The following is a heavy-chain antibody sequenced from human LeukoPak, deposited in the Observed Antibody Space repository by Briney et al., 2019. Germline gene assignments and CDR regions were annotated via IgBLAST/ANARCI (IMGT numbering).Heavy chain of an antibody. J-gene: IGHJ4*02. D-gene: IGHD3-22*01. Sequence: SETLSLTCTVSGGSTSSNYYWGWIRQPPGKDLEWIGSIYYSGSTYYNPSLKSRVTISVDTSKNQFSLKLSSVIAADTAVYYCAGKPYDRVDYWGQGTLVTVSS. CDR2: IYYSGST. CDR3: AGKPYDRVDY. CDR1: GGSTSSNYY. V-gene: IGHV4-39*01.